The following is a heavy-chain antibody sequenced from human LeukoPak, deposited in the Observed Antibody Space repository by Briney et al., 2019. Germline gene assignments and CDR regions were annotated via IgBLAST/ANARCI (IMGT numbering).Heavy chain of an antibody. Sequence: SQTLSLTCTVSGGSISSSSYYWGWIRHPPGKGLEWIGSIYYSGSTYYNPSLKSRVTISVDTSKNQFSLKLSSVTAADTSVCYRARHGHCTNGVCYRYYYYYMDVWGKGTTVTVSS. D-gene: IGHD2-8*01. CDR3: ARHGHCTNGVCYRYYYYYMDV. V-gene: IGHV4-39*01. CDR1: GGSISSSSYY. CDR2: IYYSGST. J-gene: IGHJ6*03.